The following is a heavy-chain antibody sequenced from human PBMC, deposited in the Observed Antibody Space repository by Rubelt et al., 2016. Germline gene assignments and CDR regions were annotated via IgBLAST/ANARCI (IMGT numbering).Heavy chain of an antibody. CDR3: ARGGGVTAAFDI. CDR1: GGSIISSSYY. J-gene: IGHJ3*02. Sequence: QLQPQESGPGLVKPSETLSLTCTVSGGSIISSSYYWGWIRQFPGKGLEWIGTIYYGGSTSYNPSLKSRITISVDTSKNQFSMKVRSVPPAATAVYYCARGGGVTAAFDIWGQGTMGTVSS. D-gene: IGHD3-10*01. CDR2: IYYGGST. V-gene: IGHV4-39*07.